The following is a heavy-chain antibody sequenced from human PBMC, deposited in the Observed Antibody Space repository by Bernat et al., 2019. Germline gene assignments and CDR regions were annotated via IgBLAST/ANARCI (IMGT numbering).Heavy chain of an antibody. CDR1: GFSLSTSGVG. J-gene: IGHJ3*02. CDR2: IYWDDDK. Sequence: QITLKESGPTLVKPTQTLTLTCTFSGFSLSTSGVGVGWIRQPPGKALEWLALIYWDDDKRYSPSLKSRLTITKDTSKNQVVLTMTNMDPVDTATYYCAHRLFDSSGYFICDAFDIWGQGTMVTVSS. D-gene: IGHD3-22*01. V-gene: IGHV2-5*02. CDR3: AHRLFDSSGYFICDAFDI.